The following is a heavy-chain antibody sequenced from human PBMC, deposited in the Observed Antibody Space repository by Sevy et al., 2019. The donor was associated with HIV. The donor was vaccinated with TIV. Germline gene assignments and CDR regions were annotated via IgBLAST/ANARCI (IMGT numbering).Heavy chain of an antibody. Sequence: ASVKVSCQASGYTFTSYGISWVRQAPGQGLEWMGWISANNGNTICAQKLQGRVTMTTDTSTSTAYMELRGLRFDDTAVYYCARDSMALVQGIIITPYYYGMDVWGQGTTVTVSS. CDR3: ARDSMALVQGIIITPYYYGMDV. D-gene: IGHD3-10*01. J-gene: IGHJ6*02. V-gene: IGHV1-18*01. CDR1: GYTFTSYG. CDR2: ISANNGNT.